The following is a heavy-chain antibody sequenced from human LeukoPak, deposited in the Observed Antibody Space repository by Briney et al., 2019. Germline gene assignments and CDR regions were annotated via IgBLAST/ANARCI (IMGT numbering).Heavy chain of an antibody. J-gene: IGHJ6*02. D-gene: IGHD2/OR15-2a*01. V-gene: IGHV3-53*01. Sequence: GGTLRLSCAASGFIVNRNYMSWVRQAPGKGLEWVSGIYSGGNTYHADSVRGRFTISRDNSKNTLYLQMSSLRAEDTAVYYCASEALLSLRNTWSGDYHYGMDVWGQGTTVTVSS. CDR2: IYSGGNT. CDR3: ASEALLSLRNTWSGDYHYGMDV. CDR1: GFIVNRNY.